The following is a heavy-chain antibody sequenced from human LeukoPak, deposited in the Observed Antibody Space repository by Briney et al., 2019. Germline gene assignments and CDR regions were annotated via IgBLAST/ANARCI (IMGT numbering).Heavy chain of an antibody. V-gene: IGHV4-61*02. CDR2: ISSTGST. Sequence: SETLSLTCAVSGGSISSGGHYWSWIRQPAGKGLEYLGRISSTGSTNYNPSLRSRVTISADTSKNHFSLKLTSVTAADTAVYYCARDQTYSGSGIYTYFDYWGQGILVTVSS. D-gene: IGHD3-10*01. CDR3: ARDQTYSGSGIYTYFDY. J-gene: IGHJ4*02. CDR1: GGSISSGGHY.